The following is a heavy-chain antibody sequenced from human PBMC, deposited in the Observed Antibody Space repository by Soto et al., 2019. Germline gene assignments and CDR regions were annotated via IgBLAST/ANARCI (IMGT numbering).Heavy chain of an antibody. Sequence: SETLSLTWAVSGGSISSFVYSWSWIRQPPGKGLEWIGYIYHSGSTYYNPSLKSRVTISVDRSKNQFSLKLSSVTAADTAVYYCARSRGAAAGMRDWFDPWGQGTLVTVSS. CDR2: IYHSGST. V-gene: IGHV4-30-2*01. CDR1: GGSISSFVYS. J-gene: IGHJ5*02. D-gene: IGHD6-13*01. CDR3: ARSRGAAAGMRDWFDP.